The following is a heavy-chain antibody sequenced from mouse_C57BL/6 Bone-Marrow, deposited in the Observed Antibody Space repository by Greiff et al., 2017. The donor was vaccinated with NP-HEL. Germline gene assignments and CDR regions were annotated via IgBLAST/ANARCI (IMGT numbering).Heavy chain of an antibody. CDR1: GYTFTSYW. D-gene: IGHD2-3*01. V-gene: IGHV1-5*01. Sequence: VQLQQSGTVLARPGASVKMSCKTSGYTFTSYWMHWVKQRPGQGLEWIGAIYPGNSDTSYNQKFKGKAKLTAITSASTAYMELISLTDVDSAVYYYTNHDSYYYYFDYWGQGTTLTVSS. J-gene: IGHJ2*01. CDR3: TNHDSYYYYFDY. CDR2: IYPGNSDT.